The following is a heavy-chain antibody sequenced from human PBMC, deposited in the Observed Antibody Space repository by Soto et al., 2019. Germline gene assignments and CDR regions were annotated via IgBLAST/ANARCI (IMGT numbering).Heavy chain of an antibody. CDR3: ARGGYGSGSYWSYWYFDL. V-gene: IGHV5-51*01. CDR1: GYSFTSYW. CDR2: IYPGDSDT. D-gene: IGHD3-10*01. J-gene: IGHJ2*01. Sequence: GESKKISCKGSGYSFTSYWIGWVRQMTGKGLEWMGIIYPGDSDTRYSPSFQGQVTISADKSISTAYLQWSSLKASDTAMYYCARGGYGSGSYWSYWYFDLWGRGTLVTVSS.